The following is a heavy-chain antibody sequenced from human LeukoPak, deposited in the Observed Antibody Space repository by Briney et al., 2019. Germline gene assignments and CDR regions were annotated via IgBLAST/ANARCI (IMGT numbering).Heavy chain of an antibody. CDR2: VSAPAAT. D-gene: IGHD6-19*01. J-gene: IGHJ4*02. CDR1: GRCINDFY. V-gene: IGHV4-4*07. Sequence: PSETLSRNSTGSGRCINDFYWIWNRHPAGQEREYIGRVSAPAATSVHPSLQSRITMSVDTSKSQFSLKLSAVTAADTAVYYCAQVTVGGHFDFWGQGILVTVSS. CDR3: AQVTVGGHFDF.